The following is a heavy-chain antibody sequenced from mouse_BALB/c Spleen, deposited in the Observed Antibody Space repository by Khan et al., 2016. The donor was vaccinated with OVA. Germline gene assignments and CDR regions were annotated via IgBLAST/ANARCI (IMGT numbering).Heavy chain of an antibody. CDR2: IWGDGST. CDR1: GFSLTDYG. J-gene: IGHJ3*01. CDR3: ARDLRLGGLAY. Sequence: QVQLKESGPGLVAPSQSLSITCTVSGFSLTDYGVNWVRQPPGKGLEWLGMIWGDGSTDYNSALKSRLSINKDNSKSQVFLKMNGLQTDNKARYCCARDLRLGGLAYGGQGTLGTGSA. D-gene: IGHD3-3*01. V-gene: IGHV2-6-7*01.